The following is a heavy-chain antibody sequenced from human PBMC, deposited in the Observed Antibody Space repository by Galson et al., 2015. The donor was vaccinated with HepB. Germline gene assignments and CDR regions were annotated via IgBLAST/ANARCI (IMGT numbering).Heavy chain of an antibody. D-gene: IGHD3-3*01. CDR1: GFTVNTNY. V-gene: IGHV3-53*01. J-gene: IGHJ6*03. CDR2: FYSGGGS. Sequence: SLRLSCAASGFTVNTNYMIWVRQAPGKGLEWVSVFYSGGGSYYTDSVKGRFTISRDNSKNTVFLQMNHLRAEDTAVYYCARTPTAGDFWGGFSSPRTNHYMDVWGRGTTVTVSS. CDR3: ARTPTAGDFWGGFSSPRTNHYMDV.